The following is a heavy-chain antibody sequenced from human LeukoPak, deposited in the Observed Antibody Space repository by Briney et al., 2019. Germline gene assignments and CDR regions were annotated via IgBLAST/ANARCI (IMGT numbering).Heavy chain of an antibody. Sequence: GGSLRLSCVVSGITLSNYAMTWVRQAPGKGLQWVASIRQDANVKYYVESVRGRFTISRDNAENSLYLQMNNLRDEDTAVYYCARWADVSGIYYIASWGQGSLVIVSS. CDR3: ARWADVSGIYYIAS. V-gene: IGHV3-7*01. D-gene: IGHD3-10*01. J-gene: IGHJ4*02. CDR2: IRQDANVK. CDR1: GITLSNYA.